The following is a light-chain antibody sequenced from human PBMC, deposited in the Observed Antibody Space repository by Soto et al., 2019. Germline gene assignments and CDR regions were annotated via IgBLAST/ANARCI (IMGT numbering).Light chain of an antibody. Sequence: EIVMTQSPATLSVSPGERATLSCRASQSVSSNLAWYQQRPGQAPRLLIYGASTRATGIRASFSGSGSGTDFTLTISSLQSEDFAVYYCQQYNDWPPFTFGPGTKVDIK. CDR1: QSVSSN. V-gene: IGKV3-15*01. J-gene: IGKJ3*01. CDR2: GAS. CDR3: QQYNDWPPFT.